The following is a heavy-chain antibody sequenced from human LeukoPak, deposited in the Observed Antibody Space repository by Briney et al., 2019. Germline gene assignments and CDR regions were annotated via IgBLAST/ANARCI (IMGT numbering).Heavy chain of an antibody. D-gene: IGHD2-8*01. CDR1: GFSLRSSE. CDR3: ARDTVNGPFVISLDL. V-gene: IGHV3-48*03. CDR2: INSADNVQ. J-gene: IGHJ5*02. Sequence: GRSLRLSCAASGFSLRSSEMNWVRQAPGKGPEWVAHINSADNVQYYTDSVRGRFTMSRDNAKDLLFLQMNSLRDDDTAVYYCARDTVNGPFVISLDLWGQGVLVTVSS.